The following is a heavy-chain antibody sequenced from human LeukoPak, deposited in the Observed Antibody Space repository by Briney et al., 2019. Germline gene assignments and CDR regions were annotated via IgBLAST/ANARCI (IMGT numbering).Heavy chain of an antibody. Sequence: SETLSLTCIVSGGSINSHYWSWIRQPPGKGLEWIGDIHYTGTTKYNPSVKSRVTISIDTSKNQFSLELSSVTATDTAVYYCARVGGIYYMDVWGKGTTVTVSS. D-gene: IGHD2-15*01. CDR1: GGSINSHY. V-gene: IGHV4-59*08. J-gene: IGHJ6*03. CDR2: IHYTGTT. CDR3: ARVGGIYYMDV.